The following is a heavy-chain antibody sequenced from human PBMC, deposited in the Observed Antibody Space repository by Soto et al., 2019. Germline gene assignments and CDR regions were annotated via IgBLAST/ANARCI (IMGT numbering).Heavy chain of an antibody. CDR3: ASGARYCSGGSCYYVDAFDI. J-gene: IGHJ3*02. D-gene: IGHD2-15*01. Sequence: ASVKVSCQASGYTFTSYAMHWVRQAPGQRLEWMGWINAGNGNTKYSQKFQGRVTITRDTSASTAYMELSSLRSEDTAVYYCASGARYCSGGSCYYVDAFDIWGQGTMVTVSS. CDR2: INAGNGNT. CDR1: GYTFTSYA. V-gene: IGHV1-3*01.